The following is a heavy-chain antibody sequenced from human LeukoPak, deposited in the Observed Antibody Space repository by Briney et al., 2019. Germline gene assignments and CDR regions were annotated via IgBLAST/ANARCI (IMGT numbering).Heavy chain of an antibody. CDR3: ARRIQGMAPYYFDY. CDR2: INSDGGST. J-gene: IGHJ4*02. CDR1: GFTLSSHR. V-gene: IGHV3-74*01. D-gene: IGHD5-24*01. Sequence: GSLRPSCNASGFTLSSHRKHLVRQTSGKGLGLVPRINSDGGSTSYADSVKGRFTISRDNAKNTLYLQMNSLRAEDTAVYYCARRIQGMAPYYFDYWGQGTLVTVSS.